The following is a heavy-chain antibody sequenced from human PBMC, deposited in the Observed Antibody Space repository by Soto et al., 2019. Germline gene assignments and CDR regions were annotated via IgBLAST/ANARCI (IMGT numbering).Heavy chain of an antibody. CDR1: GGSFSGYY. J-gene: IGHJ5*02. Sequence: SETLSLTCAVYGGSFSGYYWSWIRQPPGKGLEWIGEINHSGSTNYNPSLKSRVTISVDTSKNQFSLKLSSVTAADTAVYYCARALSAAAGMNWFDPWGQGTLVTVSS. D-gene: IGHD6-13*01. CDR3: ARALSAAAGMNWFDP. CDR2: INHSGST. V-gene: IGHV4-34*01.